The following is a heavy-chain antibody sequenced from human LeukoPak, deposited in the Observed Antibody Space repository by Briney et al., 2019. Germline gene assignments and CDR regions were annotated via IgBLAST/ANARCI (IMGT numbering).Heavy chain of an antibody. Sequence: GGSLRLSCAASGITFSSYAMSWVRQAPGKGLEWVAAISDSGAFTYYADSVKGRFTISRDNSKNTLYLQMNSLRAEDTAVYYCANLPRYSGSYYGYFDYWGQGTLVTVSS. V-gene: IGHV3-23*01. J-gene: IGHJ4*02. CDR2: ISDSGAFT. D-gene: IGHD1-26*01. CDR3: ANLPRYSGSYYGYFDY. CDR1: GITFSSYA.